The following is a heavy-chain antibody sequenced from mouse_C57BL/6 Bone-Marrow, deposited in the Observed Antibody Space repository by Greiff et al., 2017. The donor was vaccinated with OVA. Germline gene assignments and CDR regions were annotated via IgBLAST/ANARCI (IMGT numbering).Heavy chain of an antibody. CDR2: IDPSDSYT. Sequence: QVQLQQPGAELVRLGTSVKLSCKASGYTFTSYWMHWVKQRPGQGLEWIGVIDPSDSYTNYNQKFKGKATLTVDTSSSTAYMQLSSLTSEDSAVYYCARDGIPYAMDYWGQGTSVTVSS. CDR1: GYTFTSYW. CDR3: ARDGIPYAMDY. D-gene: IGHD1-1*01. V-gene: IGHV1-59*01. J-gene: IGHJ4*01.